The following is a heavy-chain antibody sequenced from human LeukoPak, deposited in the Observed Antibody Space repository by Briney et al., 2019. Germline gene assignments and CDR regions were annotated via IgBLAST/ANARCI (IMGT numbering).Heavy chain of an antibody. Sequence: GGSLRLSCAASGFTFSSYSMNWVRQAPGKGLEWISSISTSNRAIYYADSVKGRFTISRDNAKNSLYLQLNSLRAEDTAVYYYARRNLGDAYNYRFDYWGQGTLVTVSS. CDR2: ISTSNRAI. CDR1: GFTFSSYS. J-gene: IGHJ4*02. V-gene: IGHV3-48*04. CDR3: ARRNLGDAYNYRFDY. D-gene: IGHD5-24*01.